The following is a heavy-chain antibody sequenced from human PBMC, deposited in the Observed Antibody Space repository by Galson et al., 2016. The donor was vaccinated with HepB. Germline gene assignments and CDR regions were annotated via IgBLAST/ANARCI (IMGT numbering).Heavy chain of an antibody. J-gene: IGHJ2*01. V-gene: IGHV4-4*02. CDR3: ARDKLRTLGGTPYWSFDL. D-gene: IGHD7-27*01. Sequence: AVSGGSISSNDWWNWVRQPTGKGLEWIGEIVHSGTTMYNPSLKSRVTISMDKSNNQFSLKLTSVTAADTAVYYCARDKLRTLGGTPYWSFDLWGRGTLVTVSS. CDR1: GGSISSNDW. CDR2: IVHSGTT.